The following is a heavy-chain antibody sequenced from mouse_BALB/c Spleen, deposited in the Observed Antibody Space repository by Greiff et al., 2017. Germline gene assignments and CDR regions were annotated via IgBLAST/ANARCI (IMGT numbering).Heavy chain of an antibody. J-gene: IGHJ4*01. CDR3: ARDYVGDY. Sequence: QVQLQQPGAELVKPGAPVKLSCKASGYTFTSYWMNWVKQRPGRGLEWIGRIDPSDSETHYNQKFTDKATLTVDKSSSTAYIQLSSLTSEDSAVYYCARDYVGDYWGQGTSVTVSA. CDR2: IDPSDSET. CDR1: GYTFTSYW. D-gene: IGHD1-1*01. V-gene: IGHV1-69*02.